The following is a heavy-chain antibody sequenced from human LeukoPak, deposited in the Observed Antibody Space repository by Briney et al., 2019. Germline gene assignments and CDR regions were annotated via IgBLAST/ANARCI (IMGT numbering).Heavy chain of an antibody. CDR1: GGSISSGSYY. CDR3: ARSEDYYDSSGYYYLGY. V-gene: IGHV4-61*02. Sequence: SETLSLTCTVSGGSISSGSYYWSWIRQPAGKGLEWIGRIYTSGSTNYNPSLKSRVTISVDTSKNQFSLKLSSVTAADTAVYYCARSEDYYDSSGYYYLGYWGQGTLVTVSS. D-gene: IGHD3-22*01. CDR2: IYTSGST. J-gene: IGHJ4*02.